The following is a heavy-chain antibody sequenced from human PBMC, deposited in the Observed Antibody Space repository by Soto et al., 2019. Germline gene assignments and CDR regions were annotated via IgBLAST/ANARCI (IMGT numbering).Heavy chain of an antibody. V-gene: IGHV1-69*06. CDR2: IIPIFGTA. Sequence: GASVKVSCKASGGTFSSYAISWVRQAPGQGLEWMGGIIPIFGTANYAQKFQGRVTITADKSTSTAYMELSSLRSEDTAVYYCARGYDSSGYYHTPFDYWGQGTLVTVSS. CDR1: GGTFSSYA. J-gene: IGHJ4*02. D-gene: IGHD3-22*01. CDR3: ARGYDSSGYYHTPFDY.